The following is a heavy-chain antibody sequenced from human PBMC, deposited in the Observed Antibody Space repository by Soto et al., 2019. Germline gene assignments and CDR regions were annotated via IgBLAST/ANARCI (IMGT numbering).Heavy chain of an antibody. CDR1: GFTFTTYV. CDR3: AREDASSGYAGTFQH. D-gene: IGHD3-22*01. Sequence: QVQLVESGGGVVQPGRSLRVSCVASGFTFTTYVMHWVRQAPGKGLEWVAAISHDGISEYYTDSVKGRFTISRDNSRNTLYLQMDSLRAEDSAVYYCAREDASSGYAGTFQHWGQGTLVTVSS. J-gene: IGHJ1*01. V-gene: IGHV3-30-3*01. CDR2: ISHDGISE.